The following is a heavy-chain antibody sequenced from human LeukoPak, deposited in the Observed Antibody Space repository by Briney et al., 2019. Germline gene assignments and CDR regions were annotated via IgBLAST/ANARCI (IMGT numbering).Heavy chain of an antibody. CDR1: GYTFTGYY. CDR3: ARDYYDSSGNLTHDALDI. CDR2: INPNIGGT. J-gene: IGHJ3*02. D-gene: IGHD3-22*01. Sequence: ASVKVSCKASGYTFTGYYIHWVRQAHGQGLEWMGWINPNIGGTNYAQKFVGRVTMTRDTSISTAYMELSRLRSDDTAVYYCARDYYDSSGNLTHDALDIWGQGTLVTVSS. V-gene: IGHV1-2*02.